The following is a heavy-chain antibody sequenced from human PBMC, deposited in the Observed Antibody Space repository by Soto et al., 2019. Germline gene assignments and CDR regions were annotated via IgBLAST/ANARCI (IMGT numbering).Heavy chain of an antibody. D-gene: IGHD3-10*01. CDR2: INPIFGRA. J-gene: IGHJ4*02. CDR3: ATLNYGRGD. Sequence: QVQLVQSGAEVKKPGSSVKVSCKASGGTFSSYAISWVRQAPGQGLEWMGGINPIFGRANYPQKFQGNVTITADHSTSTAYMALSSLRSEDAAVYYCATLNYGRGDWGQGTLVTVFS. V-gene: IGHV1-69*12. CDR1: GGTFSSYA.